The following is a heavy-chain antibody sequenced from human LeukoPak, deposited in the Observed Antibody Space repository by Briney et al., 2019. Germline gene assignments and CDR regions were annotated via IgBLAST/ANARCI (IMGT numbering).Heavy chain of an antibody. Sequence: ASVKVSCKASGYTFTGYYMHWVRQAPGQGLEWMGWINPNSGGTNYAQKFQGWVTMTRDTSISTAYMELSRLGSDDTAVYYCARSGIAARPYYYYYYMDVWGKGTTVTVSS. D-gene: IGHD6-6*01. J-gene: IGHJ6*03. V-gene: IGHV1-2*04. CDR1: GYTFTGYY. CDR2: INPNSGGT. CDR3: ARSGIAARPYYYYYYMDV.